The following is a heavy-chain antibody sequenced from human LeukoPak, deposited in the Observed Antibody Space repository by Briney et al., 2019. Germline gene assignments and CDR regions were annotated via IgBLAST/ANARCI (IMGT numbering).Heavy chain of an antibody. CDR3: ARAVGLESIYYYYMDV. V-gene: IGHV3-74*01. Sequence: GGSLRLSCAVSGFTFKLYWMHWVRQAPGKGPVWVSRINDDGSDTTYADSVKGRFTISRDNAKNSLYLQMNSLRAEDTAVYYCARAVGLESIYYYYMDVWGKGTTVTVSS. J-gene: IGHJ6*03. CDR2: INDDGSDT. CDR1: GFTFKLYW. D-gene: IGHD3-3*01.